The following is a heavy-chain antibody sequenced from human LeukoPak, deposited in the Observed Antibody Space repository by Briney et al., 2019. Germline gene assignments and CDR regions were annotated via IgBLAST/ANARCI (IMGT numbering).Heavy chain of an antibody. CDR3: ARSTGDYALTFDY. CDR2: IYYSGST. V-gene: IGHV4-59*01. J-gene: IGHJ4*02. D-gene: IGHD4-17*01. CDR1: GGSISSYH. Sequence: SETLSLTCTVSGGSISSYHWSWLRQPPGKRLEWIGYIYYSGSTNYNPSLRSRVSISEDTSKNQFSLKLSSVTAADTAVYYCARSTGDYALTFDYWGQGILVTVSS.